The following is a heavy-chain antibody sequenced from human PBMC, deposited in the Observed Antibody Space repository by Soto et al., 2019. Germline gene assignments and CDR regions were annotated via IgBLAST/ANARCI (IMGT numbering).Heavy chain of an antibody. Sequence: GGSLRLSCAASGFTFSDYYISWIRQAPGKGLELISDISGSGSTLYYADAVKGRFAISRDNAKSSLYLQMNSLRAEDTAVYYCARGRNSFDYWGQGTLVTVSS. CDR2: ISGSGSTL. CDR1: GFTFSDYY. J-gene: IGHJ4*02. V-gene: IGHV3-11*01. CDR3: ARGRNSFDY.